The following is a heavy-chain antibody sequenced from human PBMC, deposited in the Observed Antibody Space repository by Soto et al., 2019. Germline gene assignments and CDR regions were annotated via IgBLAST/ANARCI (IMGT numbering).Heavy chain of an antibody. CDR1: GGSISSGGYY. V-gene: IGHV4-31*03. Sequence: SETLSLTCTVSGGSISSGGYYWSWIRQHPGKGLEWIGYIYYSGSTYYNPSLKSRVAISVDTSKNQFSLKLSSVTAADTAVYYCARGDFVTLIDYWGQGTLVTVSS. J-gene: IGHJ4*02. CDR2: IYYSGST. CDR3: ARGDFVTLIDY. D-gene: IGHD2-21*01.